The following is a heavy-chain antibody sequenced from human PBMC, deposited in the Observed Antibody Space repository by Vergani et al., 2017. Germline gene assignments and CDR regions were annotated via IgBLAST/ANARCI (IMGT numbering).Heavy chain of an antibody. J-gene: IGHJ4*02. Sequence: EVQLVESGGGLVQPGRSLRLSCAASGFTFDDYAMHWVRQAPGKGLEWVSGISWNSGSVAYAVSVKGRFTISRDNSKNSLYLQMNSLRAEDTALYYCARHTTYTDSWGQGTLVTVSS. CDR2: ISWNSGSV. CDR3: ARHTTYTDS. V-gene: IGHV3-9*01. CDR1: GFTFDDYA.